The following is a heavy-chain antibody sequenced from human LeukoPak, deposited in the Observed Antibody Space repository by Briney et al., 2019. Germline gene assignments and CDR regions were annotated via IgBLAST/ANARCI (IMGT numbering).Heavy chain of an antibody. CDR2: IIPIFGTA. CDR1: GGTFSSYA. J-gene: IGHJ6*03. D-gene: IGHD3-3*01. CDR3: ATGSGKQYYYYYYMDV. Sequence: SAKVSCKASGGTFSSYAISWVRQAPGQGLEWMGGIIPIFGTANYAQKFQGRVTITTDESTSTAYMELSSLRSEDTAVYYCATGSGKQYYYYYYMDVWGKGTTVTVSS. V-gene: IGHV1-69*05.